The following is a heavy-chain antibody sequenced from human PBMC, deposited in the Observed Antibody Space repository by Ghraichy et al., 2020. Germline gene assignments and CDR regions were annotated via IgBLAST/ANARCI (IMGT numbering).Heavy chain of an antibody. D-gene: IGHD3-16*02. CDR3: ARGVRLGELSLYAPPNMDV. V-gene: IGHV4-34*01. Sequence: SETLSLTCAVYGGSFSGYYWSWIRQPPGKGLEWIGEINHSGSTNYNPSLKSRVTISVDTSKNQFSLKLSSVTAADTAVYYCARGVRLGELSLYAPPNMDVWGQGTTVTVSS. CDR1: GGSFSGYY. CDR2: INHSGST. J-gene: IGHJ6*02.